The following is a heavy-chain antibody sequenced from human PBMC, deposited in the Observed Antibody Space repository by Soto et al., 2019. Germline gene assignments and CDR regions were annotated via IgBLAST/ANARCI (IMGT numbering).Heavy chain of an antibody. CDR3: ARAMGGVTGTTRWFDP. CDR1: VYSFTSYW. V-gene: IGHV5-51*01. CDR2: IYPGDSDT. D-gene: IGHD1-7*01. Sequence: PGESLKISCKGSVYSFTSYWIGWVRQMPGKGLEWMGIIYPGDSDTRYSPSFQGQVTISADKSISTAYLQWSSLKASDTAMYYCARAMGGVTGTTRWFDPWGQGTLVTVSS. J-gene: IGHJ5*02.